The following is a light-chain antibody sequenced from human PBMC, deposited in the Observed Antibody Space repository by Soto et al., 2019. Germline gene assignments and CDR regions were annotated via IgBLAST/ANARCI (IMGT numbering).Light chain of an antibody. J-gene: IGKJ4*01. CDR1: QSITNY. CDR3: QQSTCRPPS. V-gene: IGKV1-39*01. Sequence: IPITQSPSALSASEGDRVTITCQASQSITNYLNWYQHKPGQAPNLLIYAASTLQAGVPSRFRGSGSGTDFTLTISSLQPEDFATYFCQQSTCRPPSFGGGGMVDVK. CDR2: AAS.